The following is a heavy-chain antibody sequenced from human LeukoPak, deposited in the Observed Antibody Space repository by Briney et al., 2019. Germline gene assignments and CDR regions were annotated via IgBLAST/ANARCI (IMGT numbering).Heavy chain of an antibody. Sequence: PGGSLRLSCAASGFTFSSYGMSWVRQAPGKGLEWVSAISGSGDSTYYADSVKGRFTISRDNSKNTLYLQMNSLRAEDTATYYCAKGRLSMVLLDSWGQGTLVTVSS. V-gene: IGHV3-23*01. CDR3: AKGRLSMVLLDS. J-gene: IGHJ4*02. CDR1: GFTFSSYG. CDR2: ISGSGDST. D-gene: IGHD3-10*01.